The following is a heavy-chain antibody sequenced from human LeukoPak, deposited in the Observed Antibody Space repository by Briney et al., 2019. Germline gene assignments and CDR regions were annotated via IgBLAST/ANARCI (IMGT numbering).Heavy chain of an antibody. J-gene: IGHJ6*02. CDR2: ISSNGGNT. CDR1: GLTFSSYA. CDR3: SSGSSMDV. Sequence: PGGPLRFSCSASGLTFSSYAMHWVRQAPGKGLEYVSVISSNGGNTYYADSVKGRFTISRDNSKNTLFLQMSSLSAEDTAVYYCSSGSSMDVWGQGATVTVSS. D-gene: IGHD3-22*01. V-gene: IGHV3-64D*06.